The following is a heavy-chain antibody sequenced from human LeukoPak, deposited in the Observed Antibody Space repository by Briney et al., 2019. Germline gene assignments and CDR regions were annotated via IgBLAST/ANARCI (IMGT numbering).Heavy chain of an antibody. CDR1: GYTFTGYY. Sequence: SCKASGYTFTGYYMHWVRQAPGKGLEWVAIISYDGSNKNYADSVKGRFTISRDNSKNTLYLQMNSLRAEDTAVYYCAKDRDYYDSSGYYDPTPFDYWGQGTLVTVSS. CDR2: ISYDGSNK. J-gene: IGHJ4*02. V-gene: IGHV3-30*18. CDR3: AKDRDYYDSSGYYDPTPFDY. D-gene: IGHD3-22*01.